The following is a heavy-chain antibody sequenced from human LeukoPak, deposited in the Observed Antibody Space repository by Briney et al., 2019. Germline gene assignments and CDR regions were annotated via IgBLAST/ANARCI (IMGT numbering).Heavy chain of an antibody. CDR2: IYYSGST. J-gene: IGHJ4*02. Sequence: SETLSLTCTVSGGSISSYYWSWIRQPPGKGLEWIGYIYYSGSTNYNPSLKSRVTISVDTSKNQFSLKLSSVTAADTAVYYCARVQRWLQWGSTFDYWGQGTLVTVSS. V-gene: IGHV4-59*01. D-gene: IGHD5-24*01. CDR1: GGSISSYY. CDR3: ARVQRWLQWGSTFDY.